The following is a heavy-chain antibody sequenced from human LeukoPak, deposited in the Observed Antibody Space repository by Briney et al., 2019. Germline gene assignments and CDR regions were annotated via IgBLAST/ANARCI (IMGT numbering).Heavy chain of an antibody. Sequence: PSETLSLTCAVYGGSFSGYYWSWIRQPPGKGLEWIGEINHSESTNYNPSLKSRVTISVDTSKNQFSLKLSSVTAADTAVYYCAREQGTYYDLWSGEYYYYYMDVWGKGTTVTVSS. J-gene: IGHJ6*03. CDR3: AREQGTYYDLWSGEYYYYYMDV. CDR2: INHSEST. D-gene: IGHD3-3*01. CDR1: GGSFSGYY. V-gene: IGHV4-34*01.